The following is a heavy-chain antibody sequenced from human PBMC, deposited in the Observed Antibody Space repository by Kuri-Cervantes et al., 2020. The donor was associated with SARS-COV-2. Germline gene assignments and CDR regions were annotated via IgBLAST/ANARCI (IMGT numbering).Heavy chain of an antibody. CDR3: ARDPYCSSTSCYTGYYYYGMDV. Sequence: GESLKISCAASGFTFSSYSMNWVRQAPGKGLEWVSYISSSSSTIYYADSVKGRFTISRDNAKNSLYLQMNSLRAEDTAVYYCARDPYCSSTSCYTGYYYYGMDVWGQGTTVIVSS. J-gene: IGHJ6*02. V-gene: IGHV3-48*01. CDR2: ISSSSSTI. CDR1: GFTFSSYS. D-gene: IGHD2-2*02.